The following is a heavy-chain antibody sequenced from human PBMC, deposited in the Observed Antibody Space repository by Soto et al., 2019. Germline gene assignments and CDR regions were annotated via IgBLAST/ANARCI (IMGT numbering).Heavy chain of an antibody. V-gene: IGHV3-30*18. CDR3: AKDQISSSWSSQDLYYYYGMDV. CDR1: GFTFSSYG. Sequence: QVQLVESGGGVVQPGRSLRLSCAASGFTFSSYGMHWVRQAPGKGLEWVAVISYDGSNKYYADSVKGRFTISRDNSKNTLYLQMNSLRAEDTAVYYCAKDQISSSWSSQDLYYYYGMDVWGQGTTVTVSS. CDR2: ISYDGSNK. J-gene: IGHJ6*02. D-gene: IGHD6-13*01.